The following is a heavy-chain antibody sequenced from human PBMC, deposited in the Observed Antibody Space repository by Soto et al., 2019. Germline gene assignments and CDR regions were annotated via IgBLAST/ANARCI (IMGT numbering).Heavy chain of an antibody. V-gene: IGHV3-74*02. Sequence: EVRLVESGGGLVQPGGSLRLSCAASGFTFSTYWMHWVRQAPGKGLVWVSRINGDGTTTQYADSVKGRFTISRDTAKNTLYLQMNPLRGDDTAMYYCASIPMVRGPSDYWGQGTLVTVSS. D-gene: IGHD3-10*01. CDR1: GFTFSTYW. J-gene: IGHJ4*02. CDR2: INGDGTTT. CDR3: ASIPMVRGPSDY.